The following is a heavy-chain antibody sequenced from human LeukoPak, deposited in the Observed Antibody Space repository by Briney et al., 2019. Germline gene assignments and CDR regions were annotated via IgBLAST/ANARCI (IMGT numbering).Heavy chain of an antibody. CDR2: IYYSGST. CDR1: GGSISSYY. V-gene: IGHV4-59*01. CDR3: ARGAPGYYYGMDV. J-gene: IGHJ6*02. Sequence: SETLSLTCTVSGGSISSYYWSWIRQPPGKGLEWIGYIYYSGSTNYNPSLKSRVTISVDTSKNQFSLKLSSVTAADTAVYYCARGAPGYYYGMDVWGQGTTVTVSS.